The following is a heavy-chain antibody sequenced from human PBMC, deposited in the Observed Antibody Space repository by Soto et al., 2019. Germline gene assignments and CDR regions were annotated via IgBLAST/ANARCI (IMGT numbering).Heavy chain of an antibody. CDR1: GYSFTSYW. J-gene: IGHJ6*02. D-gene: IGHD4-17*01. Sequence: GESLKISCKGSGYSFTSYWIGWVRQMPGKGLEWMGIIHPGDSDTRYSPSFQGQVTISADKSISTAYLQWSSLKASDTAMYYCARHVGDNDYYYGMDVWGQGTTVTVSS. V-gene: IGHV5-51*01. CDR3: ARHVGDNDYYYGMDV. CDR2: IHPGDSDT.